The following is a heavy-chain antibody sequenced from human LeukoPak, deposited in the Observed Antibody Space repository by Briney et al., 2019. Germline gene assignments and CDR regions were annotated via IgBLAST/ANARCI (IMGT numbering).Heavy chain of an antibody. CDR2: ISAYNGYT. Sequence: RASVKVSCKASGYSFTRYGISWVRQAPGQGLEWMGWISAYNGYTNYAQKLQGRVTMTTDTSTSTAYMELRGLRSDDTAVYYCARRASSRSSFAFDIWGLGTMVTVSS. V-gene: IGHV1-18*01. CDR3: ARRASSRSSFAFDI. J-gene: IGHJ3*02. CDR1: GYSFTRYG. D-gene: IGHD6-6*01.